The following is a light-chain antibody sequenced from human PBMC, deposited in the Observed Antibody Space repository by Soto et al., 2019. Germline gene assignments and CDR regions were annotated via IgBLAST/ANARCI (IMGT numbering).Light chain of an antibody. V-gene: IGKV2-30*01. CDR3: MQGSHWPPRYT. J-gene: IGKJ2*01. Sequence: DVVMTQSPLSLPVTLGQPASISCRSSQSLVYGDANSFFNWFHQRPGQPPRRLIYQVSNRDSGVXDXFXDSGSATDFTLRISRVEAEDVGVYYCMQGSHWPPRYTFGQGTKLEIK. CDR2: QVS. CDR1: QSLVYGDANSF.